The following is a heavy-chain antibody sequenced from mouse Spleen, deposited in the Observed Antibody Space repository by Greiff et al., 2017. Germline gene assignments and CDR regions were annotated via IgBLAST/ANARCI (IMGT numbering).Heavy chain of an antibody. Sequence: EVQLQQSGPELVKPGDSVKISCKASGYSFTGYFMNWVMQSHGKSLEWIGRINPYNGDTFYNQKFKGKATLTVDKSSSTAHMELRSLTSEDSAVYYCAISTMITQAWFAYWGQGTLVTVSA. CDR1: GYSFTGYF. V-gene: IGHV1-20*01. D-gene: IGHD2-4*01. J-gene: IGHJ3*01. CDR2: INPYNGDT. CDR3: AISTMITQAWFAY.